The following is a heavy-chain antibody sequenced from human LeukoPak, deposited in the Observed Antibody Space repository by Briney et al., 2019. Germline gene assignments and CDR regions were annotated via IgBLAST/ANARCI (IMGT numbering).Heavy chain of an antibody. J-gene: IGHJ2*01. Sequence: ESMLISCEASGDSCPNYWIGWARQLPGQGLDWMGRIHPGDSDTRYSPSFQGQVTISADKSITTAYLQLSSLHASDTAIYFCARVVGVTATHWYFDLWGRGSLVTVFS. V-gene: IGHV5-51*01. D-gene: IGHD2-21*02. CDR1: GDSCPNYW. CDR2: IHPGDSDT. CDR3: ARVVGVTATHWYFDL.